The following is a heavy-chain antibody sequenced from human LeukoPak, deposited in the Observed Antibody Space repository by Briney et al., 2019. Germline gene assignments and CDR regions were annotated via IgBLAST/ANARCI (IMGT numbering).Heavy chain of an antibody. CDR1: GGSISSSSYY. V-gene: IGHV4-39*01. Sequence: PSETLSLTCTVSGGSISSSSYYWSWIRQPPGKGLEWIGSIYYSGSTYYNPSLKSRVTISVDTSKNQFSLKLSSVTAADTAVYYCARTMVRGVFDYWGQGTLVTVSS. CDR3: ARTMVRGVFDY. J-gene: IGHJ4*02. D-gene: IGHD3-10*01. CDR2: IYYSGST.